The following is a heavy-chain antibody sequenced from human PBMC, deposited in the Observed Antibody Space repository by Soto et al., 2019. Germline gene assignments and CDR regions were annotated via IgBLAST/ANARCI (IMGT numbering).Heavy chain of an antibody. Sequence: SETLSLTCTVSGGSITSITNNYCSWFRQPPGKGLEWIGYISYSGHTSYNPSLKSRLILSVDTSKNQVSLNLASVTAADTAVYYCATQGFGTLHGLVDVWGQGTTV. J-gene: IGHJ6*02. CDR3: ATQGFGTLHGLVDV. CDR1: GGSITSITNNY. D-gene: IGHD1-7*01. V-gene: IGHV4-59*08. CDR2: ISYSGHT.